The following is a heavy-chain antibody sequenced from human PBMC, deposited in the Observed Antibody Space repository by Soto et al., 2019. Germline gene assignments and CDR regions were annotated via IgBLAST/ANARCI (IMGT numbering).Heavy chain of an antibody. Sequence: EVQLVESGGDLVQPGGSLRLSCAASGFTFSSSEMNWVRQAPGKGLEWVSYISSGGSTIYYSASVKGRFTISRDNAKNALYLQMSSLRAEDTAVYYFARLSAASVSYRHFDYWGQGTLVTGSS. CDR2: ISSGGSTI. D-gene: IGHD1-26*01. CDR1: GFTFSSSE. V-gene: IGHV3-48*03. J-gene: IGHJ4*02. CDR3: ARLSAASVSYRHFDY.